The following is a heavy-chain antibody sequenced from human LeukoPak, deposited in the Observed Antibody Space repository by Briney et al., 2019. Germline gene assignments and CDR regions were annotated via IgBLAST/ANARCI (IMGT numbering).Heavy chain of an antibody. CDR2: IYTSGST. V-gene: IGHV4-61*02. J-gene: IGHJ6*03. CDR1: GDSISSGDYY. Sequence: SETLSLTCTVSGDSISSGDYYWSWIRQPAGKGLEWIGRIYTSGSTNYNPSLRSRVTMSVDTSKNQFSLKLSSVTAADTAVYYCARERILRYFDWSSYYYYYYMDVWGKGTTVTISS. CDR3: ARERILRYFDWSSYYYYYYMDV. D-gene: IGHD3-9*01.